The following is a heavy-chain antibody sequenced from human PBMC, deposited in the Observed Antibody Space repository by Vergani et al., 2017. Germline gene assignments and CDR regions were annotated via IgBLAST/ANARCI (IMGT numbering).Heavy chain of an antibody. CDR2: IWYDGSNK. CDR1: GFTFSSYG. V-gene: IGHV3-33*01. CDR3: AGLYDSSGYYQDDAFDI. Sequence: QVQLVESGGGVVQPGRSLRLSCAASGFTFSSYGMHWVRQAPGKGLEWVAVIWYDGSNKYYADSVKGQFTISRDNSKNTLYLQMNSLRAEDTAVYYCAGLYDSSGYYQDDAFDIWGQGTMVTVSS. D-gene: IGHD3-22*01. J-gene: IGHJ3*02.